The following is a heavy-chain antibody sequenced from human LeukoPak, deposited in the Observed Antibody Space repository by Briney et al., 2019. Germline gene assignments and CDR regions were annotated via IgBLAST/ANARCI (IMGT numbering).Heavy chain of an antibody. D-gene: IGHD4-11*01. V-gene: IGHV1-69*13. J-gene: IGHJ6*03. Sequence: ASVKVSCKASGGTFSSYAISWVRQAPGQGLEWMGGIIPTFGTANYAQKFQGRVTITADESTSTAYMELSSLRSEDTAVYYCASGLTVTTNYYYYMDVWGKGTTVTVSS. CDR2: IIPTFGTA. CDR3: ASGLTVTTNYYYYMDV. CDR1: GGTFSSYA.